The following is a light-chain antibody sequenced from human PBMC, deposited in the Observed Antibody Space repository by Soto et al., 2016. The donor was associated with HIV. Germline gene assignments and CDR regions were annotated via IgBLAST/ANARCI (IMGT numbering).Light chain of an antibody. CDR2: GKN. V-gene: IGLV3-19*01. J-gene: IGLJ2*01. Sequence: SSELTQDPAVSVALGQTVRITCQGDSLRSYYASWYQQKPGQAPVLVIYGKNNRPSGIPDRFSGSSSGNTASLTITGTQAEDEADYYCYSRDSSGNYVVFGGGTRLTVL. CDR3: YSRDSSGNYVV. CDR1: SLRSYY.